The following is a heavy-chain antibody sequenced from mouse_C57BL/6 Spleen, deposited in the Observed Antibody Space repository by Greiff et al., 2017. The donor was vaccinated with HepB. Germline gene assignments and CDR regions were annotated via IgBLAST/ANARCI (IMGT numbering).Heavy chain of an antibody. CDR2: IYPGDGDT. Sequence: QVQLQQSGAELVKPGASVKISCKASGYAFSSYWMNWVKQRPGKGLEWIGQIYPGDGDTNYNGKFKGKATLTADKSSSTAYMQLSSLTSEDSAVYFCARSYYYGSSTPYFDVWGTGTTVTVSS. CDR3: ARSYYYGSSTPYFDV. J-gene: IGHJ1*03. V-gene: IGHV1-80*01. D-gene: IGHD1-1*01. CDR1: GYAFSSYW.